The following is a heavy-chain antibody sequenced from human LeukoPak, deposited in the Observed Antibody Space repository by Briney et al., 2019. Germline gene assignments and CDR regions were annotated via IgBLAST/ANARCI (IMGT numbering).Heavy chain of an antibody. J-gene: IGHJ4*02. CDR3: ARGRDYGSGSYYTSFDY. Sequence: SETLSLTCTVSGGSISSYYWSWIRQPPGKGLEWIGYINYSGSTNYNPSLKSRVTISVDTSKNQFSLKLSSVTAADTAVYYCARGRDYGSGSYYTSFDYWGQGTLVTVSS. D-gene: IGHD3-10*01. CDR1: GGSISSYY. V-gene: IGHV4-59*01. CDR2: INYSGST.